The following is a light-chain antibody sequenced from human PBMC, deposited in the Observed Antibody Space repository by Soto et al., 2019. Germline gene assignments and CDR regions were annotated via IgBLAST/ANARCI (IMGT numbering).Light chain of an antibody. CDR3: SPYTRSSTPYL. CDR2: EVS. Sequence: QSALTQPASVSGSPGQSITISCTGTSSDVGGYNYVSWYQQHPGKAPKLMIYEVSNRPSGVSNRFSGSKSGNTASLTISGLQAEDEADYYCSPYTRSSTPYLLGTGTKVTVL. CDR1: SSDVGGYNY. V-gene: IGLV2-14*01. J-gene: IGLJ1*01.